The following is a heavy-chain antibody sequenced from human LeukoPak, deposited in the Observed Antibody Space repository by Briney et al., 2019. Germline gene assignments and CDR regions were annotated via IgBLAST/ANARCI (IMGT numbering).Heavy chain of an antibody. J-gene: IGHJ3*02. CDR1: GGSISSYY. CDR2: IYTSGST. Sequence: PSETLSLTCTVSGGSISSYYWSWIRQPAGKGLEWIGRIYTSGSTNYNPSLKSRVTMSVDTSKNQFSLKLSSVTAADTAVYYCARGFHYSNRFDAFDIWGQGTMVTVSS. CDR3: ARGFHYSNRFDAFDI. D-gene: IGHD2-15*01. V-gene: IGHV4-4*07.